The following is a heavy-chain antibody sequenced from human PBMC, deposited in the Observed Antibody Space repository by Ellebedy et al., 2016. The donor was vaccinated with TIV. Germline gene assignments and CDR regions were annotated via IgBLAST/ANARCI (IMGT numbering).Heavy chain of an antibody. CDR1: GYRFTSYE. Sequence: ASVKVSCXASGYRFTSYEINWVRQATGQGLEWMGWMNPNSGDTGYAQKFQGRVTMTRDTSISTAYMELSSLRSEDTAVYYCARGLFWYGSGVGYWGQGTLVTVSS. V-gene: IGHV1-8*01. J-gene: IGHJ4*02. CDR3: ARGLFWYGSGVGY. D-gene: IGHD3-10*01. CDR2: MNPNSGDT.